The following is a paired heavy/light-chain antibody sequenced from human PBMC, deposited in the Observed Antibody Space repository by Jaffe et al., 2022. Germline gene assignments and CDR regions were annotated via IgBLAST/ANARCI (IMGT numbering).Heavy chain of an antibody. CDR2: ISGSGGST. Sequence: EVQLLESGGGLVQPGGSLRLSCAASGFTFSSYAMSWVRQAPGKGLEWVSAISGSGGSTYYADSVKGRFTISRDNSKNTLYLQMNSLRAEDTAVYYCAKGAYYYGSGTQIQTRYYYMDVWGKGTTVTVSS. J-gene: IGHJ6*03. CDR1: GFTFSSYA. CDR3: AKGAYYYGSGTQIQTRYYYMDV. V-gene: IGHV3-23*01. D-gene: IGHD3-10*01.
Light chain of an antibody. J-gene: IGKJ3*01. V-gene: IGKV3-15*01. CDR1: QSVSSN. CDR2: GAS. Sequence: EIVMTQSPATLSVSPGERATLSCRASQSVSSNLAWYQQKPGQAPRLLIYGASTRATGIPARFSGSGSGTEFTLTISSLQSEDFAVYYCQQYNNWPPGAFAFGPGTKVDIK. CDR3: QQYNNWPPGAFA.